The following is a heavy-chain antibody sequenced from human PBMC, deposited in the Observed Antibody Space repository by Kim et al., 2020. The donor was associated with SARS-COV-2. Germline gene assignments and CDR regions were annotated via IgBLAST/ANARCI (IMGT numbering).Heavy chain of an antibody. V-gene: IGHV3-72*01. CDR2: TRNKANSYIT. CDR1: GFTFSDHF. CDR3: ARVNYYDSSGYCDY. J-gene: IGHJ4*02. Sequence: GGSLRLSCAASGFTFSDHFMDWVRQAPGKGLEWVGRTRNKANSYITEYAASVKGRFTISRDDSKNSLYLQMKSLKTEDTAVYYCARVNYYDSSGYCDYWGQGTLVTVSS. D-gene: IGHD3-22*01.